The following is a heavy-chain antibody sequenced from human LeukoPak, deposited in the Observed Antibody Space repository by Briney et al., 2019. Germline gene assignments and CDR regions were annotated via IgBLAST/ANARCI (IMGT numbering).Heavy chain of an antibody. V-gene: IGHV1-69-2*01. CDR2: VDPEDGKG. CDR1: VYIFTDYY. CDR3: VTLCFYQGPGATDP. D-gene: IGHD2-2*01. Sequence: GASEKVSCKASVYIFTDYYMHCVQQAPRKGLEWVVRVDPEDGKGIYAEKFQGRVTITADTSKDTAYMELSSLRSEDTAVYYCVTLCFYQGPGATDPWGQGTQVAVSS. J-gene: IGHJ5*02.